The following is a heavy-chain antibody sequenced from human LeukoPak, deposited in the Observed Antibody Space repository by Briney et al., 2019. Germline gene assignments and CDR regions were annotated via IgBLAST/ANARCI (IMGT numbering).Heavy chain of an antibody. V-gene: IGHV3-74*01. J-gene: IGHJ4*02. Sequence: GGSLRLSCAASGFTFSSYSMNWVRQAPGKGLVWVSRINSDGSSTSYADSVKGRFTISRDNAKNTLYLQMNSLRAEDTAVYYCARARYGGLIDYWGQGTLVTVSS. CDR1: GFTFSSYS. CDR3: ARARYGGLIDY. D-gene: IGHD1-26*01. CDR2: INSDGSST.